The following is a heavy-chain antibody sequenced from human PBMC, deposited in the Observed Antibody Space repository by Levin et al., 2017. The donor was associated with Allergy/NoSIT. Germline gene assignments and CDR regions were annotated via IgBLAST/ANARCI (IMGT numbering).Heavy chain of an antibody. V-gene: IGHV3-21*01. CDR3: ARDHQSVAGYSYGPLDP. J-gene: IGHJ5*02. D-gene: IGHD5-18*01. CDR1: GFTFSSYS. Sequence: GESLKISCAASGFTFSSYSMNWVRQAPGKGLEWVSSISSSSSYIYYADSVKGRFTISRDNAKNSLYLQMNSLRAEDTAVYYCARDHQSVAGYSYGPLDPWGQGTLVTVSS. CDR2: ISSSSSYI.